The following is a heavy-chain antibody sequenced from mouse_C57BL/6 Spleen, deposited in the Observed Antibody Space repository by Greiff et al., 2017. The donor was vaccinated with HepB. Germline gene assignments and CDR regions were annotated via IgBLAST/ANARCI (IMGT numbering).Heavy chain of an antibody. J-gene: IGHJ2*01. CDR3: ARAYRDWYVDY. CDR2: FDPDNGDT. CDR1: GYTFTTYS. V-gene: IGHV1-69*02. D-gene: IGHD3-3*01. Sequence: QVQLQQSGAELVKPGASVKMSCKASGYTFTTYSMHWVKQRPGQGLEWIGKFDPDNGDTKYNQKFKGKATLTVDKSSSTVYLQLSSLTSEDTAVYYCARAYRDWYVDYWGQGTTLTVSS.